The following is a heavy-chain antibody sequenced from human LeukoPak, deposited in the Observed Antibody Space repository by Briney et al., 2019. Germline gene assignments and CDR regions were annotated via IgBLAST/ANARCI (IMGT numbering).Heavy chain of an antibody. Sequence: ASETLSLTCTVSRGSISSRRDYWWAWSRQPAGQGLEWIGSVYHSFSTSSNPSLKSRLTISVDTSNDQFSLNLTSVTAADTAVYYCARQRAGGTWAFDYWGQGTLLTVSS. CDR1: RGSISSRRDY. D-gene: IGHD1-26*01. V-gene: IGHV4-39*01. CDR3: ARQRAGGTWAFDY. J-gene: IGHJ4*02. CDR2: VYHSFST.